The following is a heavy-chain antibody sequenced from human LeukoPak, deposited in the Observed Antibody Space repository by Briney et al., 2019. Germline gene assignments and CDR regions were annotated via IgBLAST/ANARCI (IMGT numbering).Heavy chain of an antibody. J-gene: IGHJ4*02. CDR3: ARHQVVVITNSFDY. V-gene: IGHV4-39*01. Sequence: PSETLSLTCTVSGGSISSSSYYWGWIRQPPGKGLEWIGSIYYSGSTYYNPSLKSRVTISVDTSKNQFSLKLSSVTAADTAVYYCARHQVVVITNSFDYWGQGTLVTVSS. D-gene: IGHD3-22*01. CDR2: IYYSGST. CDR1: GGSISSSSYY.